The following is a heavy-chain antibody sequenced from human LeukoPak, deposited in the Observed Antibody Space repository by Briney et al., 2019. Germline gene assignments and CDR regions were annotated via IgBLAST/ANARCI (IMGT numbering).Heavy chain of an antibody. Sequence: GGSLRLSCAASGFTFSSYWMSWVRQAPGKGLEWVANIKEDGSEKFYVDSVKGRLTISRDNAKNSLFLQMNSLRAEDTAVYYCAKAERDHNYYYMDVWGKGTTVTVSS. J-gene: IGHJ6*03. CDR1: GFTFSSYW. D-gene: IGHD1-1*01. CDR2: IKEDGSEK. V-gene: IGHV3-7*01. CDR3: AKAERDHNYYYMDV.